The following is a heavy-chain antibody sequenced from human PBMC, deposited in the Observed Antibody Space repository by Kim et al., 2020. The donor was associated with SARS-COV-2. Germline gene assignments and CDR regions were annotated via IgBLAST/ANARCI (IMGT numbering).Heavy chain of an antibody. J-gene: IGHJ6*02. CDR2: FDPEDGET. D-gene: IGHD2-2*01. CDR3: ATAPTYCSSTSCRSQYYYYGMDV. CDR1: GYTLTELS. V-gene: IGHV1-24*01. Sequence: ASVKVSCKVSGYTLTELSMHWVRQAPGKGLEWMGGFDPEDGETIYAQKFQGRVTMTEDTSTDTAYMELSSLRSEDTAVYYCATAPTYCSSTSCRSQYYYYGMDVWGQGTTVTVSS.